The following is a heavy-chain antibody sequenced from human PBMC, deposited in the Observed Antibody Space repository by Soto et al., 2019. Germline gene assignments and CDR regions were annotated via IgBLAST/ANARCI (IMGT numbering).Heavy chain of an antibody. CDR1: GFRFSDYY. Sequence: GGSLRLSCAASGFRFSDYYMSWIRQAPGKGLEWVSYIRSSDNTRYYADPVKGQFTISRDNAKNSLYLQMNSLRAEDTAVYYCARGNALYDYWGQGILVTVSS. D-gene: IGHD2-2*01. V-gene: IGHV3-11*01. CDR2: IRSSDNTR. J-gene: IGHJ4*02. CDR3: ARGNALYDY.